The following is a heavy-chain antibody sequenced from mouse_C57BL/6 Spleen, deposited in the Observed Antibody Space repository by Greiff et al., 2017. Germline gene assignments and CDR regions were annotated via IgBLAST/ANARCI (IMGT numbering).Heavy chain of an antibody. Sequence: QVQLQQPGAELVKPGASVKLSCKASGYTFTSYWMHWVKQRPGRGLVWIGRIDPNRGGTKYNEKFKSKATLTVDKPTSTAYMQLSSLTSEDSAVYYCARWYDYDWYFDVWGTGTTVTVSS. CDR2: IDPNRGGT. J-gene: IGHJ1*03. CDR3: ARWYDYDWYFDV. D-gene: IGHD2-4*01. CDR1: GYTFTSYW. V-gene: IGHV1-72*01.